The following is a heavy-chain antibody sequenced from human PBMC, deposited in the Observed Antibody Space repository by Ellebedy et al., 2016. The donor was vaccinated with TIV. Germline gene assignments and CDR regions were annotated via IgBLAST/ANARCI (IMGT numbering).Heavy chain of an antibody. Sequence: PGGSLRLSCAASGFSFSHYGMHLVRQAPGQGLQSVTFIEFDGSSEDYAYSVKGRFTISRDNSKNTLYLQMNSLRREDTAIYYCARKNSTWSADYWGQGTPVTVSS. V-gene: IGHV3-30*02. J-gene: IGHJ4*02. CDR1: GFSFSHYG. CDR2: IEFDGSSE. D-gene: IGHD2-15*01. CDR3: ARKNSTWSADY.